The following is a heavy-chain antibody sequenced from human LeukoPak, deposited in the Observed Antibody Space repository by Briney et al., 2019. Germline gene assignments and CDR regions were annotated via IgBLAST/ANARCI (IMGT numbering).Heavy chain of an antibody. CDR3: AKGFGYCGSTSCYEFDY. Sequence: PGGSLRLSCITSGFALSTYGMHWVRQAPGKGLEWVAVISYDGSNKYYADSVKGRFTISGDNSQNTQYLQMNSLRAEDTAVYYCAKGFGYCGSTSCYEFDYWGQGTLVTVSS. D-gene: IGHD2-2*01. CDR1: GFALSTYG. J-gene: IGHJ4*02. V-gene: IGHV3-30*18. CDR2: ISYDGSNK.